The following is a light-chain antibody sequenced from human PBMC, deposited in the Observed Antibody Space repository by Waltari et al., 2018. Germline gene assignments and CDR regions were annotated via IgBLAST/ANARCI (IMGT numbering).Light chain of an antibody. CDR3: MQALQSPRT. Sequence: DIVMTQSPLSLPVTPGEPDSISCRSSQSLLHYNGYNNLDWYLQKPGQAPQLLIYLGSNRASGVPDRFSGSGSGTDFTLKISRVEAEDVGIYYCMQALQSPRTFGQGTKVEIK. CDR1: QSLLHYNGYNN. CDR2: LGS. V-gene: IGKV2-28*01. J-gene: IGKJ1*01.